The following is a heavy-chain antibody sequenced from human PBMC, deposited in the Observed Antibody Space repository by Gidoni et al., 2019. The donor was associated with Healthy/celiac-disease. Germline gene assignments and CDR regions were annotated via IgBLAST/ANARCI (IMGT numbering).Heavy chain of an antibody. J-gene: IGHJ4*02. D-gene: IGHD6-13*01. CDR1: GGSISSSSYY. CDR3: ARQGYSSSQNTDY. Sequence: QLQLQESGPGLVKPSETLSLTCTVSGGSISSSSYYWGWIRQPPGKGLEWIGSIYYSGSTYYNPSLKSRVTISVDTSKNQFSLKLSSVTAADTAVYYCARQGYSSSQNTDYWGQGTLVTVSS. CDR2: IYYSGST. V-gene: IGHV4-39*01.